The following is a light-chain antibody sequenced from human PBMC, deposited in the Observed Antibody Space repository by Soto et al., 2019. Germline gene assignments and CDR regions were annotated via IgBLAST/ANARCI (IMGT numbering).Light chain of an antibody. CDR2: SGD. CDR1: SGSVSSRYY. V-gene: IGLV8-61*01. CDR3: VLYMEGDIRV. Sequence: QAVVTQDASLSVSPGGTFTLTCGLTSGSVSSRYYPSWYRQDPGQTPRTLIYSGDIRSSGVPDRFSCSILGSKAALTITGAKADDESVYYCVLYMEGDIRVFGGGTKLTVL. J-gene: IGLJ2*01.